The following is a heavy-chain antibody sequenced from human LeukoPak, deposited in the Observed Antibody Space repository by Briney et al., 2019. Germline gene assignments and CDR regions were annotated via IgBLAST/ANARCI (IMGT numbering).Heavy chain of an antibody. J-gene: IGHJ4*02. Sequence: PGGSLRLFCAASGFTFSSYAMHWVRQAPGEGLEWVSAISGSGGSTYYADSVKGRFTISRDNSKNTLYLQMNSLRAEDTAVYYCAKPSSGWFDYWGQGTLVTVSS. V-gene: IGHV3-23*01. CDR3: AKPSSGWFDY. D-gene: IGHD6-19*01. CDR2: ISGSGGST. CDR1: GFTFSSYA.